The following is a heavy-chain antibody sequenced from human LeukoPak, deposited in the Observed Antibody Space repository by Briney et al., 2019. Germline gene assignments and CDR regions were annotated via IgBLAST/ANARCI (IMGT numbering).Heavy chain of an antibody. CDR2: IYGSGVSI. D-gene: IGHD4/OR15-4a*01. V-gene: IGHV3-23*01. CDR3: AKDLGCELPAEAY. J-gene: IGHJ4*02. CDR1: GFTFKSYV. Sequence: GGSLRLSCVASGFTFKSYVMNWVRQAPGKRLEWLATIYGSGVSISYADSVKGRFTISRDNSNNTLYLQMNSLRVEDTAIYYCAKDLGCELPAEAYWGQGILVTVSS.